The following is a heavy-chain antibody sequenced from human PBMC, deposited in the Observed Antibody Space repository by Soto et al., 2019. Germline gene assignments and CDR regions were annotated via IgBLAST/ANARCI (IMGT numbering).Heavy chain of an antibody. V-gene: IGHV4-39*01. J-gene: IGHJ6*02. D-gene: IGHD2-15*01. Sequence: QLQLQESGPGLGKPSETLSLTCTVSGGSISSRSYYWGWIRQPPGKGLEWIGSIYYSGSTYYNPSLKSRVTISVDTSKNQFSLKLSSVTAADTAVYYCARHMTYCSGGSCYSVYYYGMDVWGQGTTVTVSS. CDR2: IYYSGST. CDR1: GGSISSRSYY. CDR3: ARHMTYCSGGSCYSVYYYGMDV.